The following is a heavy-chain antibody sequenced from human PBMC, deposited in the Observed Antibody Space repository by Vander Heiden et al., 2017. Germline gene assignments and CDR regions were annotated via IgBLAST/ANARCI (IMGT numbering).Heavy chain of an antibody. V-gene: IGHV1-2*06. D-gene: IGHD1-26*01. CDR1: GYTFTGDY. CDR2: IIPDSGGT. Sequence: QVQLVQSGAEVKEPGASVKVPCKASGYTFTGDYMHWVRQAPGQGLEWMGRIIPDSGGTKYAQKFQGRVTMTRDTSISTAYMELSRLRSDDSAVYYCARVQWDQLMGAFDIWGQGTMVTVSS. J-gene: IGHJ3*02. CDR3: ARVQWDQLMGAFDI.